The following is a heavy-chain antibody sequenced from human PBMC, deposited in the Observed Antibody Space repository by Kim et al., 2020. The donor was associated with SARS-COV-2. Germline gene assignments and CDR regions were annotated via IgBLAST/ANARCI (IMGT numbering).Heavy chain of an antibody. V-gene: IGHV1-2*02. CDR2: INPNSGGT. J-gene: IGHJ3*02. Sequence: ASVKVSCKASGYTFTGYYMHWVRQAPGQGLEWMGWINPNSGGTNYAQKFQGRVTMTRDTSISTAYMELSRLRSDDTAVYYCARDLITFGGVIVTHDAFDIWGQGTMVTVSS. CDR3: ARDLITFGGVIVTHDAFDI. CDR1: GYTFTGYY. D-gene: IGHD3-16*02.